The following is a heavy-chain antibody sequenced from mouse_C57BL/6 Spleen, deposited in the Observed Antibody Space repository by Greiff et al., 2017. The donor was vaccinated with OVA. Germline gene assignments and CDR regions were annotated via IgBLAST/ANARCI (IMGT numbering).Heavy chain of an antibody. V-gene: IGHV5-4*01. CDR1: GFTFSSYA. CDR2: ISDGGSYT. D-gene: IGHD4-1*01. CDR3: AREGLTGTFDY. J-gene: IGHJ2*01. Sequence: EVHLVESGGGLVKPGGSLKLSCAASGFTFSSYAMSWVRQTPEKRLEWVATISDGGSYTYYPDNVKGRFTISRDNAKNNLYLQMSHLKSEDTAMYYCAREGLTGTFDYWGQGTTLTVSS.